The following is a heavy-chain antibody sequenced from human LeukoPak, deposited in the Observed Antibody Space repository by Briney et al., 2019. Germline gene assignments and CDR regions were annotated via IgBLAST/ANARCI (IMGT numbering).Heavy chain of an antibody. CDR3: ARVLRYCSGGNCYSGGLGYMDV. CDR1: GFTLSNYA. V-gene: IGHV3-23*01. J-gene: IGHJ6*03. Sequence: GGSLRLSCAASGFTLSNYAMSWVRQAPGKGLEWVSGFSGSGGITYYADSVKGRFTISRDNTKNTLYLQLNSLRAEDTAVYYCARVLRYCSGGNCYSGGLGYMDVWGKGTTVTISS. D-gene: IGHD2-15*01. CDR2: FSGSGGIT.